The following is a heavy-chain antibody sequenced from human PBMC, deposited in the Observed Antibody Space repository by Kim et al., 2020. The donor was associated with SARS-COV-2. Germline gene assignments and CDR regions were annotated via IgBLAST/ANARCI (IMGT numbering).Heavy chain of an antibody. CDR1: GFTFSSYE. Sequence: GGSLRLSCAASGFTFSSYEMNWVRQAPGKGLEWVSYISSSGSTIYYADSVKGRFTISRDNAKNSLYLQMNSLRAEDTAVYYCARTAHCSSTSCYIPYYYYYYYMDVWGKGTTVTVSS. D-gene: IGHD2-2*02. J-gene: IGHJ6*03. CDR3: ARTAHCSSTSCYIPYYYYYYYMDV. CDR2: ISSSGSTI. V-gene: IGHV3-48*03.